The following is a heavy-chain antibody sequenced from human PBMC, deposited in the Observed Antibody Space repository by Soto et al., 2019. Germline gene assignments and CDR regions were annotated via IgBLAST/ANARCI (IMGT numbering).Heavy chain of an antibody. V-gene: IGHV3-30*18. CDR3: VKGIGNAWALDY. CDR2: ISYDGSSK. J-gene: IGHJ4*02. Sequence: QVQLVESGGGVVQPGRSLRLSCAASGFTFSNYGMYWVRQAPGKGLEWVAFISYDGSSKFYADPMKGRHTISRDNSKNALYLQMNSLGADDTAVYDRVKGIGNAWALDYCGQGTLVAVSS. D-gene: IGHD6-13*01. CDR1: GFTFSNYG.